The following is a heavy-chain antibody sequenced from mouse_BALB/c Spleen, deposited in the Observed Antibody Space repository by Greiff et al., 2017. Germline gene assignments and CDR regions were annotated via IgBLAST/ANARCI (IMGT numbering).Heavy chain of an antibody. V-gene: IGHV5-4*02. CDR1: GFTFSDYY. Sequence: VQLKESGGGLVKPGGSLKLSCAASGFTFSDYYMYWVRQTPEKRLEWVATISDGGSYTYYPDSVKGRFTISRDNAKNNLYLQMSSLKSEDTAMYYCAREGYRGYAMDYWGQGTSVTVSS. J-gene: IGHJ4*01. D-gene: IGHD2-2*01. CDR2: ISDGGSYT. CDR3: AREGYRGYAMDY.